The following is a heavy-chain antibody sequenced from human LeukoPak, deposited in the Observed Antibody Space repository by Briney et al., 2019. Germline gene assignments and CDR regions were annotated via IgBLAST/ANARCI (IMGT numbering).Heavy chain of an antibody. CDR2: IKQNGSEK. J-gene: IGHJ4*02. D-gene: IGHD6-19*01. V-gene: IGHV3-7*01. Sequence: GGSLRLSCVASGFTFSSHWMSWFRQAPGKGLGWVANIKQNGSEKYYVDSVKGRSTISRENAKNSLYLQMNNLRVDDTAVYFCASGSGWVFENWGQGTLVTVSA. CDR1: GFTFSSHW. CDR3: ASGSGWVFEN.